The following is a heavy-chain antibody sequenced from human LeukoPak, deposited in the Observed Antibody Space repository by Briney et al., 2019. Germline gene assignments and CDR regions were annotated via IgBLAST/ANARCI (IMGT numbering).Heavy chain of an antibody. CDR2: IYYSGST. J-gene: IGHJ3*02. Sequence: SETLSLTCTVSGGSISSSSYYWGWIRQPPGKGLEWIGSIYYSGSTYYNPSLKSRVTISVDTSKNQSSLKLSSVTAADTAVYYCAKSSGYYIDAFDIWGQGTMVTVSS. CDR1: GGSISSSSYY. V-gene: IGHV4-39*07. D-gene: IGHD3-22*01. CDR3: AKSSGYYIDAFDI.